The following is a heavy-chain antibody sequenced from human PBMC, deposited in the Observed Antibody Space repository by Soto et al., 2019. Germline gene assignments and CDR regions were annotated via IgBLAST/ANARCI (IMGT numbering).Heavy chain of an antibody. J-gene: IGHJ6*03. Sequence: EASVKVSCKASGYTFTSYDINWVQQATGQGLEWMGWMNPNSGNTGYAQKFQGRVTMTRNTSISTAYMELSSLRSEDTAVYYCARGPGGSGRFYYYYYMDVWGKGTTVTVSS. CDR1: GYTFTSYD. CDR2: MNPNSGNT. CDR3: ARGPGGSGRFYYYYYMDV. D-gene: IGHD3-10*01. V-gene: IGHV1-8*01.